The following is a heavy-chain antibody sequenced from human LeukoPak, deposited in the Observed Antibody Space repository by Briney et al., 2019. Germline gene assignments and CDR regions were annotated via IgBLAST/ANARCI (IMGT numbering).Heavy chain of an antibody. V-gene: IGHV3-7*01. D-gene: IGHD1-26*01. CDR3: AREDGIVGTTSAFDI. CDR2: IKQDGSEM. Sequence: GGSLRLSCAASGFTFSSEWMSWVRQAPGKGLEWVANIKQDGSEMYYVDSVKGRFTISRDNAKNSLYLQMNSLRAEDAAVYYCAREDGIVGTTSAFDIWGQGTMVTVSS. CDR1: GFTFSSEW. J-gene: IGHJ3*02.